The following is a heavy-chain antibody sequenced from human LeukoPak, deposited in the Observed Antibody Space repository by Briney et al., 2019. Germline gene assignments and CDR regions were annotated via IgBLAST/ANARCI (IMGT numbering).Heavy chain of an antibody. CDR3: ARAGSTASDDDAFDI. Sequence: GGSLRLSCAASGFTVSSNYMSWVRQAPGKGLEWVSVIYSGGSTYYADSVKGRFTISRDNSKSTLYLQMNSLRAEDTAVYYCARAGSTASDDDAFDIWGQGTMVTVSS. J-gene: IGHJ3*02. V-gene: IGHV3-66*02. CDR1: GFTVSSNY. CDR2: IYSGGST. D-gene: IGHD2-2*01.